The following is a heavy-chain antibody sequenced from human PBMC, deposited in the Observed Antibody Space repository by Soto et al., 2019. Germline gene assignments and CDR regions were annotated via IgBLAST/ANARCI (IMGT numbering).Heavy chain of an antibody. CDR3: AKEKTAGRTGYYFDS. V-gene: IGHV3-23*01. CDR2: ISGNGGST. J-gene: IGHJ4*02. Sequence: GGSLRLSCAASGFTFSNYAMSWVRQAPGKGLEWVSTISGNGGSTYYADSVKGRFIISRDNTKNTVDLQMSTLRAEDTAIYYCAKEKTAGRTGYYFDSWGQGALVTVSS. CDR1: GFTFSNYA. D-gene: IGHD3-10*01.